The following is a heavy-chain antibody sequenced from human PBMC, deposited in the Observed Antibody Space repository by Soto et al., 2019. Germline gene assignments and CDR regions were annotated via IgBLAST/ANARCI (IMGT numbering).Heavy chain of an antibody. CDR2: ISYDGSNK. CDR3: ARDKSVTTYYYYYGMDV. D-gene: IGHD4-4*01. V-gene: IGHV3-30-3*01. J-gene: IGHJ6*02. Sequence: GGSLRLSCAASGFTFSSYAMHWVRQAPGKGLEWVAVISYDGSNKYYADSVKGRFTISRDNSKNTLYLQMNSLRAEDTAVYYCARDKSVTTYYYYYGMDVWGQGTTVTRLL. CDR1: GFTFSSYA.